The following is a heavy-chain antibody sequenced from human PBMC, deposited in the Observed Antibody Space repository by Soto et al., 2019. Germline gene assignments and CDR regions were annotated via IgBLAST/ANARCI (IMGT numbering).Heavy chain of an antibody. CDR3: ARGGSSSSIDY. V-gene: IGHV1-8*02. Sequence: ASVKVSCKASGGTFSSYAISWVRQAPGQGLEWMGWMNPNSGNTGYAQKFQGRVTMTRNTSISTAYMELSSLRSEDTAVYYCARGGSSSSIDYWGQGTLVTVSS. J-gene: IGHJ4*02. D-gene: IGHD6-13*01. CDR2: MNPNSGNT. CDR1: GGTFSSYA.